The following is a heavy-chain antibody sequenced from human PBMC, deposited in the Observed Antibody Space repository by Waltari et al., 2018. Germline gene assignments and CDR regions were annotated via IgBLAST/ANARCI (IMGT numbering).Heavy chain of an antibody. D-gene: IGHD1-26*01. Sequence: QVQLHESGPRLVKPAKALTLTCGVSSGCISIPDYFWCLIRQAPGKGLEWIGSVANRGITYYNPSLERLVTMSVYTSKNQFSLKLNSVTAADAAVYYCARTTFVGYFAFWGHGTLVTVSS. CDR3: ARTTFVGYFAF. J-gene: IGHJ4*01. CDR1: SGCISIPDYF. CDR2: VANRGIT. V-gene: IGHV4-30-4*01.